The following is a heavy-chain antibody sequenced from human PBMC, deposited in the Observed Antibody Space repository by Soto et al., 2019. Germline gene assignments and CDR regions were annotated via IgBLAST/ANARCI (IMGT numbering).Heavy chain of an antibody. CDR3: ARVIHPPYGSGWRSLSWYFDL. CDR2: IIPIFRST. CDR1: GGTFNSYA. J-gene: IGHJ2*01. Sequence: QVQLVQSGAEVKKPGSSLKVSCKASGGTFNSYALTWVRQAPGHGLEWMGGIIPIFRSTNYAQKFQGRVTITAHRSTSTAYMELSSLRSDDTAVYYCARVIHPPYGSGWRSLSWYFDLWGRGTLVTVSS. V-gene: IGHV1-69*06. D-gene: IGHD6-19*01.